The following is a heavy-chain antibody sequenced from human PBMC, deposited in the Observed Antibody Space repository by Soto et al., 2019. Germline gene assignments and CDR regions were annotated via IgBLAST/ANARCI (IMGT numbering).Heavy chain of an antibody. V-gene: IGHV4-39*01. J-gene: IGHJ4*02. Sequence: QLQLQESGPGLVKPSETLSLTCTVSGGSISSSSYYWGWIRQPPGKGLEWIGSIYYSGSTYYNPSLKSRVPLTVDPSKNQSTLKLSSVTAADTAVYYCARPGNKGPVDHFDYWGQGTLVTVSS. CDR3: ARPGNKGPVDHFDY. CDR2: IYYSGST. D-gene: IGHD3-9*01. CDR1: GGSISSSSYY.